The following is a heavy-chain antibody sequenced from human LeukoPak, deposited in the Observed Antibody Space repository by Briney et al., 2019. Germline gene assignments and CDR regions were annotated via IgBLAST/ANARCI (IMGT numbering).Heavy chain of an antibody. V-gene: IGHV3-48*03. CDR2: ISSGSTK. J-gene: IGHJ5*02. CDR1: GFTFSSYG. CDR3: ARDTGYVSFDP. Sequence: GGSLRLSCAASGFTFSSYGMNWVRQAPGKGLEWVSYISSGSTKYYADSMKGRFTISRDNAKNSLYLQTNSLRAEDTAVYYCARDTGYVSFDPWGQGTLVTVSS. D-gene: IGHD5-12*01.